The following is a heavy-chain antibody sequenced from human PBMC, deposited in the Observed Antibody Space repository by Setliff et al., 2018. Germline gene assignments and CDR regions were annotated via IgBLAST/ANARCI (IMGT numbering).Heavy chain of an antibody. CDR3: SRLVRYCTRTTCQRASGAEL. CDR1: GYTLSRHY. V-gene: IGHV1-46*01. CDR2: INPGGGSA. Sequence: ASVKVSCKATGYTLSRHYMHWARQAPGQGLEWMGIINPGGGSASIVQKFQGRVTMTSDTSTSTAYLELRSLTSDDTAVYYCSRLVRYCTRTTCQRASGAELWGQGSLVTVSS. D-gene: IGHD2-2*01. J-gene: IGHJ4*02.